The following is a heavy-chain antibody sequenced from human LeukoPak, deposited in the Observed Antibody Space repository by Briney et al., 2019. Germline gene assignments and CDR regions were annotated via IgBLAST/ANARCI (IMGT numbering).Heavy chain of an antibody. J-gene: IGHJ6*02. CDR2: ISYDGSNK. Sequence: GRSLRLSCAASGFTFSSYGMHWVRQAPGKGLEWVAVISYDGSNKYYADSVKGRFTISRDNSKNTLYPQMNSLRAEDTAVYYCAKDVAARRDYYYGMDVWGQGTTVTVSS. CDR3: AKDVAARRDYYYGMDV. D-gene: IGHD6-6*01. CDR1: GFTFSSYG. V-gene: IGHV3-30*18.